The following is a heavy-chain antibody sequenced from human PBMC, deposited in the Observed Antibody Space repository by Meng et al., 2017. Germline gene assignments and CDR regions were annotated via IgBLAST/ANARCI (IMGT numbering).Heavy chain of an antibody. CDR3: ARGLAARYSYYYGSGSYYQNWFDP. CDR2: INHSGST. V-gene: IGHV4-34*01. D-gene: IGHD3-10*01. Sequence: GAVLLNSYDALSPTCAGYVGSVTGYYVGRSRQPPGKGREWIGEINHSGSTNYNPSLKSRVTISVDTSKNQFSLKLSSVTAADTAVYYCARGLAARYSYYYGSGSYYQNWFDPWGQGTLVTVSS. J-gene: IGHJ5*02. CDR1: VGSVTGYY.